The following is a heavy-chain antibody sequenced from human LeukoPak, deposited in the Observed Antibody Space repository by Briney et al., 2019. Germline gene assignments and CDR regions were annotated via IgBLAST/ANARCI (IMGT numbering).Heavy chain of an antibody. Sequence: PGGSLRLSCAASGFTFSNYAMSWVRQAPGKGLEWVSYISSSSSTIYYADSVKGRFTISRDNAKNSLYLQMNSLRAEDTAVYYCARAPSAPEYSSSSPRVHFDYWGQGTLVTVSS. CDR3: ARAPSAPEYSSSSPRVHFDY. CDR2: ISSSSSTI. J-gene: IGHJ4*02. V-gene: IGHV3-48*01. CDR1: GFTFSNYA. D-gene: IGHD6-6*01.